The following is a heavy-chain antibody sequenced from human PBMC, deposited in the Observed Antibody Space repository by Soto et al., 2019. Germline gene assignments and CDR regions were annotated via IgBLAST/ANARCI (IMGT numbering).Heavy chain of an antibody. CDR3: ARKVSASTFDY. Sequence: PSETLSLTCTVSGGSINNHYWSWIRQPPGKGLEWIGYIYYTGSTNYNPSLESRVTMSVDTSKNQFSLQLNSVTPEDTAVYYCARKVSASTFDYWGQGTLVTVSS. CDR1: GGSINNHY. CDR2: IYYTGST. J-gene: IGHJ4*02. V-gene: IGHV4-59*11.